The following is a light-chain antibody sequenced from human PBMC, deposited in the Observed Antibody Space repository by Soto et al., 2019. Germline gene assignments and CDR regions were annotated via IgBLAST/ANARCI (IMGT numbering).Light chain of an antibody. CDR2: AAS. V-gene: IGKV1-8*01. CDR1: QGISSY. CDR3: QQYYSNPRT. J-gene: IGKJ1*01. Sequence: AIRMTQSPSSFSASTGDRVTVTCRASQGISSYLAWYQQKPGKAPKLLIYAASTLQSGVPSRFSGSGSGTEFTLTINCLQSEDFATYYCQQYYSNPRTFGQGTRVEIK.